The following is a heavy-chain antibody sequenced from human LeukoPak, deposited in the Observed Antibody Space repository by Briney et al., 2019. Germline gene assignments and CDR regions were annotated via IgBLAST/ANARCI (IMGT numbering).Heavy chain of an antibody. V-gene: IGHV3-23*01. J-gene: IGHJ4*02. Sequence: GGSLRLSCAASRFTFSSSAMIWVRQAPGKGLEWVSTISGSGGSTYSTDSVKGRFTISRDNSKSTLYLQMNSLRVEDTAIYYCAKGGPQFFDYWGQGTLVTVSS. CDR1: RFTFSSSA. D-gene: IGHD5-24*01. CDR2: ISGSGGST. CDR3: AKGGPQFFDY.